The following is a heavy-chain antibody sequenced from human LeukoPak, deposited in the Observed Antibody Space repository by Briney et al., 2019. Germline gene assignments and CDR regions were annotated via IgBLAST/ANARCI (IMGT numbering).Heavy chain of an antibody. CDR3: ARDLDVSYYYDSSGYPRTNYYYYGMDV. J-gene: IGHJ6*02. CDR1: GLTFSNYW. Sequence: GGSLRLSCVVSGLTFSNYWMIWVRQAPGKGLESVAIVNEDGSAKYYLDSVKGRFTISRDNAKNSLYLQMNSLRAEDTAVYYCARDLDVSYYYDSSGYPRTNYYYYGMDVWGQGTTVTVSS. D-gene: IGHD3-22*01. V-gene: IGHV3-7*01. CDR2: VNEDGSAK.